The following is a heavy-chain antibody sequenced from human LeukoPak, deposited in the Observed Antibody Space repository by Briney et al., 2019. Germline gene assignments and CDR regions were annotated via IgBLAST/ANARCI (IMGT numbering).Heavy chain of an antibody. CDR1: GFTFDTYG. CDR3: AKEKAIGTINYGLDV. Sequence: PGGSLRLSCAASGFTFDTYGMLWVRQAPGKGLEWVAVIAYDGSNKYYADSVKGRFTISRDNSKNTLYLQMNRLRGEDTAVYYCAKEKAIGTINYGLDVWGQGTTVTVSS. V-gene: IGHV3-30*18. J-gene: IGHJ6*02. CDR2: IAYDGSNK. D-gene: IGHD1-1*01.